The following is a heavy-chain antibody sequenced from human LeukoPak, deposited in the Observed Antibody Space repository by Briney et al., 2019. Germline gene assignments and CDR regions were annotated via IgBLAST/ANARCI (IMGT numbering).Heavy chain of an antibody. CDR2: INHSGST. J-gene: IGHJ4*02. Sequence: PSETLSLTCAVYGGSFSGYYWSWIRQPPGKGLEWIGEINHSGSTNYNLSLKSRVTISVDTSKNQFSLKLSSVTAADTAVYYCARDSGYGSGSYIPVGDYWGQGTLVTVSS. V-gene: IGHV4-34*01. CDR3: ARDSGYGSGSYIPVGDY. CDR1: GGSFSGYY. D-gene: IGHD3-10*01.